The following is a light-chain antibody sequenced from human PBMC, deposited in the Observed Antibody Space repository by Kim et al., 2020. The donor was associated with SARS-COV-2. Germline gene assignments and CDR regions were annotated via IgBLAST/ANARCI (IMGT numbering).Light chain of an antibody. CDR1: SSDVGAYNY. Sequence: GQSVTISCTGTSSDVGAYNYVSWYQQHPGKAPKLMIHEVNKRPSGVPDRFSGSKSGNTASLTVSGLQADDEADYYCSSYADSNYYVFGTGTKVTVL. CDR3: SSYADSNYYV. J-gene: IGLJ1*01. CDR2: EVN. V-gene: IGLV2-8*01.